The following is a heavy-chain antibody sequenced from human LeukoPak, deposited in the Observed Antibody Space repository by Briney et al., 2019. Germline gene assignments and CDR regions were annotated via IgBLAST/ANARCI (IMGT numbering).Heavy chain of an antibody. D-gene: IGHD3-22*01. Sequence: ASVKVSCKASGYTFIGYYMHWVRQAPGQGLEWMGWINPNSGGTNYAQKFQGRVTMTSDTSISTAYMELSRLRPDDTAVYYCARGPGVVSVRLYFDYWGQGTLVTVSS. J-gene: IGHJ4*02. CDR2: INPNSGGT. CDR3: ARGPGVVSVRLYFDY. CDR1: GYTFIGYY. V-gene: IGHV1-2*02.